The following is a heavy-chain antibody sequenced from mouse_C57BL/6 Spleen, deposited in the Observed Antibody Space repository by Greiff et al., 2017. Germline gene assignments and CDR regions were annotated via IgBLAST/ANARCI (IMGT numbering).Heavy chain of an antibody. Sequence: QVQLQQSGPELVKPGASVKISCTASGYAFSSSWMNWVQQRPGKGLEWIGRICPGDGDTNYTGKVKGKGTLTADKSSSTVYMQLSSLTSEDSAFYSCARGDSTGYWFAYWGQGTLVTVSA. CDR3: ARGDSTGYWFAY. CDR1: GYAFSSSW. D-gene: IGHD3-2*02. CDR2: ICPGDGDT. V-gene: IGHV1-82*01. J-gene: IGHJ3*01.